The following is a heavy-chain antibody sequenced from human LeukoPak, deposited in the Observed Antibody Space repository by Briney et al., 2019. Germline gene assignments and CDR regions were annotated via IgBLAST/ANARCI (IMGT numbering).Heavy chain of an antibody. V-gene: IGHV3-13*01. CDR2: IGTAGDT. CDR3: ARVAKERVGGVYYFDY. J-gene: IGHJ4*02. CDR1: GFTFSDYD. Sequence: GGALRLSCAASGFTFSDYDMHWVRQATGQGLEWVSAIGTAGDTYYTGSVKGRFTISRENAKNSLYLQMNSLRAGDTAVYYCARVAKERVGGVYYFDYWGQGTLVTVSS. D-gene: IGHD1-1*01.